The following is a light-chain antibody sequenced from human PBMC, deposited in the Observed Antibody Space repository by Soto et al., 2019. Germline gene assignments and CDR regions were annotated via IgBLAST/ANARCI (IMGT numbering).Light chain of an antibody. V-gene: IGLV2-14*01. Sequence: QSALTQPASVSGSPGQSITISCTGTSSDVGGYNYVSWYQQYPGKAPKLMIYEVSNRPSGVSYRFSGSKSGNTASLTISGLQGEDEADYYCSAYTVSRTYVFGTGTKLTVL. CDR1: SSDVGGYNY. J-gene: IGLJ1*01. CDR2: EVS. CDR3: SAYTVSRTYV.